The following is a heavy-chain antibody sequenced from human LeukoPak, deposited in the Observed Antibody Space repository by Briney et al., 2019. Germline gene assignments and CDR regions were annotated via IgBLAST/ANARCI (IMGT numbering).Heavy chain of an antibody. CDR3: ARSNGGNWFDP. J-gene: IGHJ5*02. CDR2: IDYDGGSG. CDR1: GFTLSSYE. Sequence: GGSLRLSCTVSGFTLSSYEMSWIRQAPGKGLEWVSSIDYDGGSGHYADSVKGRFTISRDNAKNSLYLQMNSLRAEDTAVYYCARSNGGNWFDPWGQGTLVTVSS. V-gene: IGHV3-48*03.